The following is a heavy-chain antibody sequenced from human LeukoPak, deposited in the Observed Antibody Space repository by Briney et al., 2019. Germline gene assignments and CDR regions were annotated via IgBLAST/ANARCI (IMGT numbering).Heavy chain of an antibody. J-gene: IGHJ3*02. CDR3: AKGPLVTFDI. CDR1: GFTFSNYA. V-gene: IGHV3-23*01. Sequence: PGGSLRLSCAASGFTFSNYAMSWVRQAPGKGLEWVSGISGSGGSTYYADAVKGRFTISRDNSKNTLYLQMNSLRAEDTAVYYCAKGPLVTFDIWGQGTMVTVSS. CDR2: ISGSGGST. D-gene: IGHD2-8*02.